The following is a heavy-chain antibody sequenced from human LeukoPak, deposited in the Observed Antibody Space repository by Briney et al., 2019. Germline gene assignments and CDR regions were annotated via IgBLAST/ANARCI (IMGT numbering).Heavy chain of an antibody. CDR3: ASLRERSYYARGFDY. D-gene: IGHD3-3*01. CDR1: GGSISSSSYY. V-gene: IGHV4-39*01. J-gene: IGHJ4*02. Sequence: SETLSLTCTVSGGSISSSSYYWGWIRQPPGKGLEWIGSIYYSGSIYYNPSLKSRVTISVDTSKNQFSLKLSSVAAANTAVYYCASLRERSYYARGFDYWGQGTLVTVSS. CDR2: IYYSGSI.